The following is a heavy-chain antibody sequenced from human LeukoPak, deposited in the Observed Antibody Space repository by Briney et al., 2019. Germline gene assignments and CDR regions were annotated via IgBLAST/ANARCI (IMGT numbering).Heavy chain of an antibody. D-gene: IGHD3-16*01. V-gene: IGHV4-38-2*02. Sequence: PSETLSLTCTVSGYSISSGYYWGWVRQPPGKGLEWIGSIYHSGSTYYNPSLKSRVTISVDTSKNQFSLKLSSVTAADTAVYYCARDGGGYWGQGTLVTVSS. CDR3: ARDGGGY. J-gene: IGHJ4*02. CDR1: GYSISSGYY. CDR2: IYHSGST.